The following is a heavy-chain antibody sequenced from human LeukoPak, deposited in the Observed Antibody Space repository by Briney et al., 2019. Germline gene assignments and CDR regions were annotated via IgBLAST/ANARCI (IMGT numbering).Heavy chain of an antibody. D-gene: IGHD5-18*01. CDR3: ARALGTAMVTLYYFDY. CDR2: IYYSGST. J-gene: IGHJ4*02. CDR1: GGSISSGGYY. V-gene: IGHV4-31*03. Sequence: SETLSLTCTVSGGSISSGGYYWSWIRQHPGQGLEWIGYIYYSGSTYYNPSLKSRVTISVDTSKNQFSLKLSSVTAADTAAYYCARALGTAMVTLYYFDYWGQGTLVTVSS.